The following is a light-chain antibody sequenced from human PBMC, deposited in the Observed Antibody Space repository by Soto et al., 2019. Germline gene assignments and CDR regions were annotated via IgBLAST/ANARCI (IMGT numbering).Light chain of an antibody. CDR1: QSISSW. CDR3: QQRTDRPPWT. J-gene: IGKJ1*01. V-gene: IGKV1-5*01. CDR2: DAS. Sequence: DIQMTQSPSTLSASVGDRVTITCRASQSISSWLAWYQQKPGKAPKLLIYDASSLESGVPSRFSGRGSGTEFTLTISSLEPEDFAVYYCQQRTDRPPWTFGQGTKVDIK.